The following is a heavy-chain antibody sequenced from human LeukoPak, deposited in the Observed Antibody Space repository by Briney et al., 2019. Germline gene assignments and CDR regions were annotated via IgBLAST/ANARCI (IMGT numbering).Heavy chain of an antibody. J-gene: IGHJ4*02. CDR1: GDSITSRSFY. D-gene: IGHD1-26*01. Sequence: SETLSLTCFVSGDSITSRSFYWGWIRQPPGKNLEWLGNVYYNGRTSYNPSLKTRVTISVDTSRNHFSLKLTSVTAADTAVYYCARRGNGSFYYFDDWGQGTLVTVSS. CDR2: VYYNGRT. CDR3: ARRGNGSFYYFDD. V-gene: IGHV4-39*02.